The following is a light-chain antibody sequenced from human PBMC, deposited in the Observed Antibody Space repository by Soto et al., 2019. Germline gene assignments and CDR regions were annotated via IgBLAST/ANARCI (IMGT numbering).Light chain of an antibody. J-gene: IGKJ4*01. V-gene: IGKV3-20*01. CDR1: QSVSSNK. Sequence: EIVLTQSPGTLSLSPLERATLSCMASQSVSSNKLAWYQQKPGQAPRLLIYDASNRATGIPARFSGSGSGTDFTLTISRLETEDFVVYFCQQYGSSPRTFGGGTKVDIK. CDR2: DAS. CDR3: QQYGSSPRT.